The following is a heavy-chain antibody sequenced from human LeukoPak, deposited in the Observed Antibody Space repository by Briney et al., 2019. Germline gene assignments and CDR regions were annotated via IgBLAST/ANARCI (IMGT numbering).Heavy chain of an antibody. CDR2: ISGSGGTT. J-gene: IGHJ4*02. D-gene: IGHD2-2*03. CDR1: GFTFSSYA. V-gene: IGHV3-23*01. CDR3: AKDLPGYCSSTSCYDY. Sequence: GGSLRLSCAASGFTFSSYAMGRVRQAPGKGLEWVSTISGSGGTTYYAASVKGRFTISRDNSKNTLYLQMNSLRAEDTAVYYCAKDLPGYCSSTSCYDYWGQGTLVTVSS.